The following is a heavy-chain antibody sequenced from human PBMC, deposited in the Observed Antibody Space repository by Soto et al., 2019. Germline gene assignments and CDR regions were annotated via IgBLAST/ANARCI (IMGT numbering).Heavy chain of an antibody. D-gene: IGHD3-22*01. J-gene: IGHJ3*02. CDR3: ARDQDYDSSGYNDAFDI. V-gene: IGHV1-69*06. CDR1: GGTFSSYA. CDR2: IIPIFGTE. Sequence: SVKVSCKASGGTFSSYAISWVRQAPGQGLEWMGGIIPIFGTENYAQKFQGIVTITADKSTSTAYMELSSLRSEDTAVYYCARDQDYDSSGYNDAFDIWGQGTMVTVSS.